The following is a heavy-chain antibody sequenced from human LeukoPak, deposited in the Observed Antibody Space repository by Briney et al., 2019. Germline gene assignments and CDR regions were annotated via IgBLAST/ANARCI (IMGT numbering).Heavy chain of an antibody. CDR3: ARDHRQWLAFDY. CDR2: INWNGGST. Sequence: GGSLRLSCAASGFTFDDYGMSWVRQAPGKGLEWVSGINWNGGSTGYADSVKGRFTISRDNAKNSLYLQMNSLRAEDTAVYYCARDHRQWLAFDYWGQGTLVTVSS. D-gene: IGHD6-19*01. J-gene: IGHJ4*02. V-gene: IGHV3-20*04. CDR1: GFTFDDYG.